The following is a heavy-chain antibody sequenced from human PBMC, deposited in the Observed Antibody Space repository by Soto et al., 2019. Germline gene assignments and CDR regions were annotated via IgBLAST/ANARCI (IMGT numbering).Heavy chain of an antibody. V-gene: IGHV4-39*01. CDR2: IYYSGST. J-gene: IGHJ6*03. CDR3: VSRPIPYYDMDV. Sequence: SETLSLTCTVSGGSISSTNYHWGWIRQPPGKGLEWIGSIYYSGSTYYNPSLKSRVTISVDTSRNQFSLNLTSMMAADTAVYYCVSRPIPYYDMDVWGKGTTVTVSS. CDR1: GGSISSTNYH.